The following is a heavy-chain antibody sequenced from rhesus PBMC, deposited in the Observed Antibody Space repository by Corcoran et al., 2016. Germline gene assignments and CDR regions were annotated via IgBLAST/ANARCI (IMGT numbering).Heavy chain of an antibody. Sequence: QLQLQESGPGLVKPSETLSVTCAVSGGSISSSYWSWIRQAPGKGLEWIGYIYVSGSSTNYNPSLNSRVTLSLDTSKTQLSLKLSSVTAADTAVYYCASGDEYSYYWGQGVLVTVSS. CDR2: IYVSGSST. V-gene: IGHV4-169*02. CDR3: ASGDEYSYY. J-gene: IGHJ4*01. CDR1: GGSISSSY. D-gene: IGHD2-33*01.